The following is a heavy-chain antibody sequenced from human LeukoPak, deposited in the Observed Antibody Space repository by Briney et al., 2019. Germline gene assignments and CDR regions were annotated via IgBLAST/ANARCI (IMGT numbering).Heavy chain of an antibody. CDR3: AKDPTAGWGYGGNRHYFDY. J-gene: IGHJ4*02. CDR1: GNYW. V-gene: IGHV3-74*01. Sequence: PGGSLRLSCAASGNYWMHWVRQVPGKGLVWVSHINSDGSWTSYADSVKGRFTISKDNAKNTVYLQMNSLRAEDTAVYYCAKDPTAGWGYGGNRHYFDYWGQGTLVTVSS. D-gene: IGHD4-23*01. CDR2: INSDGSWT.